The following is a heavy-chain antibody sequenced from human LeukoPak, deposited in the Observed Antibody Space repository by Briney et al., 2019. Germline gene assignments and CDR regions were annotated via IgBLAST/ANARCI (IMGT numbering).Heavy chain of an antibody. Sequence: ASVKVSCKASGGTFSSYAISWVRQAPGQGLEWMGWISAYNGNTNYAQKLQGRVTMTTDTSTSTAYMELRSLRSDDTAVYYCARDLDQYNGRFGGFGHDFWGQGTLVTVSS. J-gene: IGHJ4*02. D-gene: IGHD3-10*01. V-gene: IGHV1-18*01. CDR2: ISAYNGNT. CDR1: GGTFSSYA. CDR3: ARDLDQYNGRFGGFGHDF.